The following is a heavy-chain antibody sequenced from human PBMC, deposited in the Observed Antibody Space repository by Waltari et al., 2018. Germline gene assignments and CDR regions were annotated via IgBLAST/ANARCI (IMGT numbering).Heavy chain of an antibody. Sequence: EVQLVESGGGLVQPGGSLRLSCAASGVTLSRPWIHWVRQSPGKGLRLVSRTNNDGASTVYPDSLKGRFTISRDDAKTTVSLQMNNLSAEDTALYYCARAGLLGAFDVWGQGTMVTVSS. CDR3: ARAGLLGAFDV. J-gene: IGHJ3*01. V-gene: IGHV3-74*03. CDR2: TNNDGAST. CDR1: GVTLSRPW. D-gene: IGHD2-15*01.